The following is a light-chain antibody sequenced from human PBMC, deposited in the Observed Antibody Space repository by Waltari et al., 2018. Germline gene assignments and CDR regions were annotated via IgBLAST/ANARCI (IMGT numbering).Light chain of an antibody. CDR1: KDISNF. J-gene: IGKJ4*01. CDR3: QQHDRPPLT. V-gene: IGKV1-33*01. Sequence: DIQMTQSPSSLSASVGDRVTITCQASKDISNFLNWYQQKPGKAPKLLIYDASILQTGVPSRFRGRGSRSDFTLTISSLEPEDFATYYCQQHDRPPLTFGGGTRVEIK. CDR2: DAS.